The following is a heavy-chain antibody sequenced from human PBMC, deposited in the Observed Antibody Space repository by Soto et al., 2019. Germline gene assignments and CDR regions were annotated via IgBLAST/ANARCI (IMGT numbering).Heavy chain of an antibody. D-gene: IGHD3-22*01. V-gene: IGHV3-33*01. CDR3: ARQGDYFESGGYYRHFDS. CDR2: IWFDGSNK. CDR1: GFNVSTYG. J-gene: IGHJ4*01. Sequence: GGSVRLCCAASGFNVSTYGMHWVRQAPGKGLEWVANIWFDGSNKYYADSFQGRFTISRDNSKGTLYLQMSSLRAEDTAMYYCARQGDYFESGGYYRHFDSWGHGTLVTVSS.